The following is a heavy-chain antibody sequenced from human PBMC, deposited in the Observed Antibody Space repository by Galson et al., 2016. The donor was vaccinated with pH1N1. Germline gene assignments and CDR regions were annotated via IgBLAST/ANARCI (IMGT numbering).Heavy chain of an antibody. J-gene: IGHJ3*02. CDR2: TYWDDSE. V-gene: IGHV2-5*02. CDR1: GFSLSASGEA. D-gene: IGHD3-16*01. Sequence: PALVKPTQTLTLTCAFSGFSLSASGEAVGWLRQPPGKAPEWLAMTYWDDSERYSQSLKDRLTISKDSTKRHVVLTMTDMDPEDTCTYYCVHSDNIGREAAAFVIFDIWDQGAAVHVSS. CDR3: VHSDNIGREAAAFVIFDI.